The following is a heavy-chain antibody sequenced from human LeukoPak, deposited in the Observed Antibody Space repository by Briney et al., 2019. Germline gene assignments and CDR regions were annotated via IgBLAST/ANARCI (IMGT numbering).Heavy chain of an antibody. D-gene: IGHD3-10*01. CDR1: GYTFTGYY. J-gene: IGHJ4*02. CDR3: ARSSEGSGSYYNSPPLTGYVY. Sequence: ASVKVSCKASGYTFTGYYMHWVRQAPGQGLEWMGRIIPILGIANYAQKFQGRVTITADKSTSTAYMELSSLRSEDTAVYYCARSSEGSGSYYNSPPLTGYVYWGQGTLVTVSS. V-gene: IGHV1-69*02. CDR2: IIPILGIA.